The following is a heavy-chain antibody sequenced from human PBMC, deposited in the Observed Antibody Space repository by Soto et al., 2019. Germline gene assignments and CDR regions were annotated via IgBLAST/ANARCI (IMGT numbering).Heavy chain of an antibody. J-gene: IGHJ4*02. V-gene: IGHV3-30-3*01. D-gene: IGHD1-26*01. CDR2: ISYDGTNK. CDR1: GVNFSNHA. CDR3: ARDQNPSGSYRGIFDY. Sequence: GESLRLSCAAAGVNFSNHAMHWVRQTPGKGLEWVAAISYDGTNKYYADSVKGRFTIFRDNSKNTLYLPMNSLRAEDTAIYYCARDQNPSGSYRGIFDYWGRGTLVTVSS.